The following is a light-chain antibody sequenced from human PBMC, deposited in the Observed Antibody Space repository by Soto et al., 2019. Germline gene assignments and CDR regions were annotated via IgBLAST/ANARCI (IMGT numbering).Light chain of an antibody. V-gene: IGLV1-47*02. Sequence: QSVLTQPPSASGTPGPRVTISCSGSSSNIGTNYVYWYQQLPGTAPKLLIYSNNQRPSGVPDRFSGSKSGTSASLAISGLRSEDEADYYCAAWDDSLRGPVFGGGTKL. CDR3: AAWDDSLRGPV. J-gene: IGLJ2*01. CDR1: SSNIGTNY. CDR2: SNN.